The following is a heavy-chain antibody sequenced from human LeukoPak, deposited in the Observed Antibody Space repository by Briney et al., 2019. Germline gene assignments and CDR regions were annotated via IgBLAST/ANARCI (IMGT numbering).Heavy chain of an antibody. J-gene: IGHJ3*02. CDR1: GGSFSGYY. CDR3: ARDLEVVTRHDAFDI. V-gene: IGHV4-34*01. D-gene: IGHD2-21*02. Sequence: SETLSLTCAVYGGSFSGYYWSWIRQPPGKGLEWIGEINHSGSTNYNPSLKSRVTISVDTSKNQFSLKLSSVTAADTAVYYCARDLEVVTRHDAFDIWGQGTMVTVS. CDR2: INHSGST.